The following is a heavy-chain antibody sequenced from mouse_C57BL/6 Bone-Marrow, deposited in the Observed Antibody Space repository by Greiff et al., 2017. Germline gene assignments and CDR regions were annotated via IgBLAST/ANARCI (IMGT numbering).Heavy chain of an antibody. J-gene: IGHJ3*01. D-gene: IGHD2-4*01. V-gene: IGHV5-2*01. CDR1: EYEFPSHD. CDR2: INSDGGST. CDR3: ARHDDYDGGFAY. Sequence: VQLKASGGGLVQPGESLKLSCESNEYEFPSHDMSWVRKTPEKRLELVAAINSDGGSTYYPDTMERRFIISRDNTKNTLYLQMSSLRSEDTAVYYCARHDDYDGGFAYWGQGTLVTVSA.